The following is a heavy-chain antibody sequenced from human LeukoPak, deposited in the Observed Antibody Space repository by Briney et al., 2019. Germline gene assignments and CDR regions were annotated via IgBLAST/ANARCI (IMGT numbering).Heavy chain of an antibody. J-gene: IGHJ6*03. CDR2: INHSGST. CDR3: ARVKRYYDFWSGSQGRYMDV. D-gene: IGHD3-3*01. Sequence: SETLSLTCAVYGGSFSGYYWSWIRQPPGKGLEWIGEINHSGSTNYNPSLKSRVTISVDTSKNQFSLKLSSVTAADTAVYYCARVKRYYDFWSGSQGRYMDVWGKGTTVTVSS. V-gene: IGHV4-34*01. CDR1: GGSFSGYY.